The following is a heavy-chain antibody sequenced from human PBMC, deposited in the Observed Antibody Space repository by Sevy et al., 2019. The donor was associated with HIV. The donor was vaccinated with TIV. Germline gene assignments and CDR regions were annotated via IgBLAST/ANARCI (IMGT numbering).Heavy chain of an antibody. J-gene: IGHJ4*02. Sequence: GGSLRLSCAASGFTFSSYAMHWVRQAPGKGLEWVAFISYDGSNKYYADSVKGRFTISRDNSKNTLYLQMNSLRAEDTAVYYCARDFMITFGGVTIDYWGQGTLVTVSS. CDR3: ARDFMITFGGVTIDY. V-gene: IGHV3-30-3*01. CDR1: GFTFSSYA. CDR2: ISYDGSNK. D-gene: IGHD3-16*01.